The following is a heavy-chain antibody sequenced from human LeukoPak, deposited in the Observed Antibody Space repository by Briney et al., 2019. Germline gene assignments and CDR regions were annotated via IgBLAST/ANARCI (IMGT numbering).Heavy chain of an antibody. CDR3: ARGEGGDPRLQLQSLGWFDP. CDR1: GFTFSSYW. D-gene: IGHD2-21*01. V-gene: IGHV3-7*01. CDR2: IKQDGSEK. Sequence: PGGSLRLSCAASGFTFSSYWMSWVRQAPGKGLEWVANIKQDGSEKYYVDSVKGRFTISRDNAKNSLYLQMNSLRAEDTAVYYCARGEGGDPRLQLQSLGWFDPWGQGTLVTVSS. J-gene: IGHJ5*02.